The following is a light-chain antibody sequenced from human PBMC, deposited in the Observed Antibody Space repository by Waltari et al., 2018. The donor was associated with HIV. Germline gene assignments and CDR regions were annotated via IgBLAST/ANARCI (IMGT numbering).Light chain of an antibody. CDR1: QSLLYSSKNENF. Sequence: DIVMTQSPHSLALSLGERATINCKSSQSLLYSSKNENFLAWYQQKPGQTPQLLIYSASTRGSGVPDRFSGSGSGTDFTLTINSLQSGDVAVYFCQQYYTTPPTVGQGTRVEIK. CDR2: SAS. V-gene: IGKV4-1*01. J-gene: IGKJ1*01. CDR3: QQYYTTPPT.